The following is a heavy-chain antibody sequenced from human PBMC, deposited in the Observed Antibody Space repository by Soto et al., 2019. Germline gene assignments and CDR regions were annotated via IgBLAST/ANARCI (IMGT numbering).Heavy chain of an antibody. CDR3: ARQAVDEGYSSGWYFDS. CDR1: GGSISSRSYF. Sequence: QLQLQESGPGLVKPSETLFLTCTVSGGSISSRSYFWGWIRQPPGKGLEWIGSVSYNVRTYYNPSLKSRLTMPVATSKNQFFLKLSSVTAADTAVYYCARQAVDEGYSSGWYFDSWGQGTLVTVSS. D-gene: IGHD6-19*01. J-gene: IGHJ4*02. V-gene: IGHV4-39*01. CDR2: VSYNVRT.